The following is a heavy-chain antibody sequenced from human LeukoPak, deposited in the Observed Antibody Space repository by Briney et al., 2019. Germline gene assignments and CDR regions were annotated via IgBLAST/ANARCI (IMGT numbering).Heavy chain of an antibody. CDR1: SGSISSTSYY. CDR3: AREMRSPRGGFDY. V-gene: IGHV4-39*07. J-gene: IGHJ4*02. Sequence: SETLSLTCTVSSGSISSTSYYWGWIRQPPGMGLEWIGSMYYSGSTYYNPSLESRVTISVDTSKSQFSLKLSSVTAADTAVYHCAREMRSPRGGFDYWDQGTLVTVSS. D-gene: IGHD3-10*01. CDR2: MYYSGST.